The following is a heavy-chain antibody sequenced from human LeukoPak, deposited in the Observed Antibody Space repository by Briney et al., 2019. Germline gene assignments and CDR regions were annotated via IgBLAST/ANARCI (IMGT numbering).Heavy chain of an antibody. D-gene: IGHD2-15*01. CDR2: IYYSGST. V-gene: IGHV4-30-4*01. CDR3: AREDCSGGSCYPYY. J-gene: IGHJ4*02. Sequence: SETLSLTCTVSGGSISNSYYWGWIRQPPGKGLEWIGYIYYSGSTYYNPSLKSRVTISVDTSKNQFSLKLSSVTAADTAVYYCAREDCSGGSCYPYYWGQGTLVTVSS. CDR1: GGSISNSYY.